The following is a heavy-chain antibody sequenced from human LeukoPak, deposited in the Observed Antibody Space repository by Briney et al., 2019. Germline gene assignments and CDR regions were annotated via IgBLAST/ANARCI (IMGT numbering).Heavy chain of an antibody. CDR3: ARSSAWSPFDY. D-gene: IGHD6-19*01. CDR2: ISFSGNT. CDR1: GGSVSSDGYY. Sequence: KSSETLSLTCTASGGSVSSDGYYWSWIRQPPGKGLEWIGYISFSGNTNYNPSLKSRVTISRDTSENQFSLKLSSVTATDTAVYYCARSSAWSPFDYWGQGTLVTVSS. J-gene: IGHJ4*02. V-gene: IGHV4-61*08.